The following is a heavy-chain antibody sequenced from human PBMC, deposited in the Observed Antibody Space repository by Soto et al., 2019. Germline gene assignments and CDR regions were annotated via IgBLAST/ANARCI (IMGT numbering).Heavy chain of an antibody. D-gene: IGHD5-12*01. Sequence: SVKVSCKASGGTFSSYAISWVRQAPGQGLEWMGGIIPIFGTANYAQKFQGRVTITADESTSTAYMELSSLRSEDTAVYYCARGRGGYDTLRMDVWGQGTTVTVSS. CDR2: IIPIFGTA. CDR1: GGTFSSYA. CDR3: ARGRGGYDTLRMDV. J-gene: IGHJ6*02. V-gene: IGHV1-69*13.